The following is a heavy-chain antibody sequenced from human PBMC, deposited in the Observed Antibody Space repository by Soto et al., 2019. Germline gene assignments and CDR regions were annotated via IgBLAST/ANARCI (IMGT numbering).Heavy chain of an antibody. V-gene: IGHV4-30-2*01. J-gene: IGHJ5*02. CDR3: ARAPGYSGNWFDP. D-gene: IGHD1-26*01. Sequence: QLLLQESGSGLVKPSQTLSLTCVVSGASISSGGYSWSWIRQPPGKGLEWIGYIYQSGSTYNNSSLKSRVTISVDRSNNQFSLKLSSVTAADTAVYYCARAPGYSGNWFDPWGQGTLVTVSS. CDR1: GASISSGGYS. CDR2: IYQSGST.